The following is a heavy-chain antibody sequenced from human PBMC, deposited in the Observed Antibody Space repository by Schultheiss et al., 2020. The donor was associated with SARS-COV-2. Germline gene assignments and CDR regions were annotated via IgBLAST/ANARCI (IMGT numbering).Heavy chain of an antibody. J-gene: IGHJ6*01. D-gene: IGHD3-3*01. CDR3: ARDRAYYDFWSDCYYYYGMYV. Sequence: GSLRLSCAASGFTFSSYAMSWVRQAPGEGLEWIGYIYYSGSSNYNPSLKSRVTISVDTSKNQCSLKLISVTAAETAVYYSARDRAYYDFWSDCYYYYGMYVLGQGTTVTVSS. CDR2: IYYSGSS. V-gene: IGHV4-59*01. CDR1: GFTFSSYA.